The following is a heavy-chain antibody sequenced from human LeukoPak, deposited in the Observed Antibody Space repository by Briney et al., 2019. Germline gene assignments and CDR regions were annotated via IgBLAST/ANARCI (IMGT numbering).Heavy chain of an antibody. J-gene: IGHJ4*02. CDR1: GFTFSSYW. Sequence: GGSLRLSCATSGFTFSSYWMSWVRQAPGKGLECVANIKQGGSEKYFVDSVKGRFTISRDNAKRSLFLHMNSLRAEDTAVYYCARQDYGYSAFWGQGTLVTVSS. CDR3: ARQDYGYSAF. V-gene: IGHV3-7*01. CDR2: IKQGGSEK. D-gene: IGHD5-18*01.